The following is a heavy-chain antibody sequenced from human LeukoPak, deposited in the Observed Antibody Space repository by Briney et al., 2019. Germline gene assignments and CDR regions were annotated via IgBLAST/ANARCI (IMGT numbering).Heavy chain of an antibody. V-gene: IGHV1-3*01. J-gene: IGHJ5*02. CDR1: GYTFNNYA. CDR3: AKDLAAAGTYWLDP. Sequence: ASVKVSFKASGYTFNNYAIHWVRQAPGQRREWMGWINAGNGNTKYSQNFQGRVTITRDTSATTAYMELSSLRSEDTAVYYCAKDLAAAGTYWLDPWGQGTLVTVSS. D-gene: IGHD6-13*01. CDR2: INAGNGNT.